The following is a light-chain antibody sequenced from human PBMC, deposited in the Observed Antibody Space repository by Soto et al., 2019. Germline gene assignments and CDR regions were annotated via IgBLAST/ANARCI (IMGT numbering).Light chain of an antibody. J-gene: IGKJ1*01. CDR1: QSVLYSSNNENY. CDR3: QQYYSTPET. CDR2: WAS. Sequence: DIVMTQSPDSLAVSLGERATINCKSSQSVLYSSNNENYLAWYQQKPGQPPKLLIYWASTRESGVPDRFSGSGSGTDFTHTISSLQAEDVAVYYCQQYYSTPETFGQVTKVEIK. V-gene: IGKV4-1*01.